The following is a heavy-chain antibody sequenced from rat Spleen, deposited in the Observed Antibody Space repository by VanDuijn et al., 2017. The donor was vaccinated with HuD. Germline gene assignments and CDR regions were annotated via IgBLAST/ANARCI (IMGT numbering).Heavy chain of an antibody. J-gene: IGHJ2*01. CDR1: GFTFSNYY. CDR3: ATPPTRPSYFDY. V-gene: IGHV5-25*01. CDR2: ISTGGGNT. Sequence: EVHLVESGGGLVQPGRSIKLSCAASGFTFSNYYMAWVRQAPTKGLEWVASISTGGGNTYYRDSVKGRFTISRDNAKSTLYLQMDSLRSEDTATYYCATPPTRPSYFDYWGQGVMVTVSS. D-gene: IGHD1-1*01.